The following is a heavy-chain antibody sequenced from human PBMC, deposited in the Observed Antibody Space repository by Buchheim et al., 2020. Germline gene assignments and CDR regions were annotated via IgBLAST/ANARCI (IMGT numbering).Heavy chain of an antibody. CDR3: ARGIRYSGYSYYYYYYGMDV. CDR1: GGSFSGYY. V-gene: IGHV4-34*01. D-gene: IGHD5-12*01. CDR2: INHSGST. J-gene: IGHJ6*02. Sequence: QVQLQQWGAGLLKPSETLSLTCAVYGGSFSGYYWSWIRQPPGKGLEWIGEINHSGSTNYNPSLKSRVTISVDTSKNQFSLKLSSVTAADTAVYYCARGIRYSGYSYYYYYYGMDVWAKGP.